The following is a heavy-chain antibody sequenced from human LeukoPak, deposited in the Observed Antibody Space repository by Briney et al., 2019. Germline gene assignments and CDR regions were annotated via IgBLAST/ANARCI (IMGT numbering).Heavy chain of an antibody. J-gene: IGHJ4*02. CDR1: GGSISSGSYY. CDR3: ARQYDFWSGYSLDY. V-gene: IGHV4-61*02. CDR2: IYTSGST. D-gene: IGHD3-3*01. Sequence: SQTLSPTCTVSGGSISSGSYYWSWIRQPAGKGLEWIGRIYTSGSTNYNPSLKSRVTISVDTSKNQFSLKLSSVTAADTAVYYCARQYDFWSGYSLDYWGQGTLVTVSS.